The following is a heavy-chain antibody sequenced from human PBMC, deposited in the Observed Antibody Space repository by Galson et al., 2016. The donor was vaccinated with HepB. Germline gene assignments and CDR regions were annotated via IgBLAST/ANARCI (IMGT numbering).Heavy chain of an antibody. V-gene: IGHV1-18*01. D-gene: IGHD2/OR15-2a*01. Sequence: SVKVSCKASGYNFSSHGMSWVRQAPGQGPEWMGWITAYNGNTKYAQKFQGGLTLTTDSSTTTAYMELRSLRFDDTALYYCARDVQYRFDSWGQGTLVTVSS. J-gene: IGHJ4*02. CDR1: GYNFSSHG. CDR2: ITAYNGNT. CDR3: ARDVQYRFDS.